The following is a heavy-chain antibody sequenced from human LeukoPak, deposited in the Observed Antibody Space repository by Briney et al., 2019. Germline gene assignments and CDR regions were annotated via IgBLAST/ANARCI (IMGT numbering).Heavy chain of an antibody. CDR1: GFTFSSYS. V-gene: IGHV3-53*01. J-gene: IGHJ4*02. Sequence: GGSLRLSCAASGFTFSSYSMNWVRQAPGKGLEWVSVIYSGGSTYYADSVKGRFTISRDNSKNTLYLQMNSLRAEDTAVYYCARPYYGSGSYYLDYWGQGTLVTVSS. D-gene: IGHD3-10*01. CDR3: ARPYYGSGSYYLDY. CDR2: IYSGGST.